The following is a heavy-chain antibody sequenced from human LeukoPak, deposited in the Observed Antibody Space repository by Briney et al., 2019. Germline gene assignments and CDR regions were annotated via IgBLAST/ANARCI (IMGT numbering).Heavy chain of an antibody. D-gene: IGHD4-23*01. CDR2: IYYRGST. J-gene: IGHJ2*01. Sequence: SETLSLTCTVSGGSMSSFYWSWIRQTPGKGLEWIGYIYYRGSTNYNPSLKSRVTISVDSSKNQFSLKLSSLTAADTAVYHCARLTDYGANSPFNYFDLWGRGTLVTVSS. CDR3: ARLTDYGANSPFNYFDL. CDR1: GGSMSSFY. V-gene: IGHV4-59*08.